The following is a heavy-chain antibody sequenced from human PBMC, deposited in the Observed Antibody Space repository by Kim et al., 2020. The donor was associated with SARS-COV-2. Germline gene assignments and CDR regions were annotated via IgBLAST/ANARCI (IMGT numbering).Heavy chain of an antibody. D-gene: IGHD3-10*01. V-gene: IGHV1-58*02. CDR2: IVVGSGNT. Sequence: SVKVSCKASGFTFTSSAMQWVRQARGQRLEWIGWIVVGSGNTNYAQKFPERVTITRDMSTSPAYMELSSLRSEDTAVYYCAAGSHYYGSGSYYWDYGMDVWGQGGTGTVS. CDR1: GFTFTSSA. CDR3: AAGSHYYGSGSYYWDYGMDV. J-gene: IGHJ6*01.